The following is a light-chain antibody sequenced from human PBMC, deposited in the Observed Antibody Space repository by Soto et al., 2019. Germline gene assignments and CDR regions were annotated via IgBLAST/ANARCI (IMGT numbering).Light chain of an antibody. Sequence: QSVLTQPASVSGSPGQSITISCTGTSSDVGSYNLVSWYQQHPGKAPKLMIYEVSKRPSGVSNRFSGSKSGNTASLTISGPQAEDEADYYCCSYVGSSTFIFGTGIKVTVL. CDR3: CSYVGSSTFI. CDR2: EVS. J-gene: IGLJ1*01. V-gene: IGLV2-23*02. CDR1: SSDVGSYNL.